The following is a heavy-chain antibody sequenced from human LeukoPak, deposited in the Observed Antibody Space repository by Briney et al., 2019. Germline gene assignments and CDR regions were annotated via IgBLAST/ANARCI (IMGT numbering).Heavy chain of an antibody. V-gene: IGHV3-9*01. CDR2: ISWNSGSI. CDR1: GFTFDDYA. D-gene: IGHD6-19*01. Sequence: PGRSLRLSCAASGFTFDDYAMHWVRQAPGKGLEWVSGISWNSGSIGYADSVKGRFTISRDNAKNSLYLQMNSLRAEDTALYYCAKVAVAATGGYYFDYWGQGTLVTVSS. CDR3: AKVAVAATGGYYFDY. J-gene: IGHJ4*02.